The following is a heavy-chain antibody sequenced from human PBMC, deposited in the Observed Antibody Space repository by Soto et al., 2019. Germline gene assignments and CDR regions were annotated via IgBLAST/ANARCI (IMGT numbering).Heavy chain of an antibody. CDR2: ISSSSSTI. CDR3: ARDLCSGGSCYSNEPSFDY. D-gene: IGHD2-15*01. V-gene: IGHV3-48*01. J-gene: IGHJ4*02. CDR1: GFTFSSYR. Sequence: EVQLVESGGGLVQPGGSLRLSCAASGFTFSSYRMNWVRQAPGKGLEWVSYISSSSSTIYYADSVKGRFTISRDNAKNSLYLQMNSLRAEDTAVYYCARDLCSGGSCYSNEPSFDYWGQGTLVTVSS.